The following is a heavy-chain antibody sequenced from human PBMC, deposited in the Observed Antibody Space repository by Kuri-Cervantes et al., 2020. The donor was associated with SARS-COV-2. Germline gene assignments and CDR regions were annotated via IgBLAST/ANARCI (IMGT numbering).Heavy chain of an antibody. CDR3: ARDRKIFGVVTAPPYY. V-gene: IGHV3-30-3*01. J-gene: IGHJ4*02. D-gene: IGHD3-3*01. CDR1: GFTFSSYA. CDR2: ISYDGSNK. Sequence: LSLTCAASGFTFSSYAMHWVRQAPGKGLEWVAVISYDGSNKYYADSVKGRFTISRDNSKNTLYLQMNSLRAEDTAVYYCARDRKIFGVVTAPPYYWGQGTLVTVSS.